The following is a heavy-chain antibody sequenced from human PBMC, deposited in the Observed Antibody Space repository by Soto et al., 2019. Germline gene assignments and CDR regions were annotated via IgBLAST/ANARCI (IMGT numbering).Heavy chain of an antibody. CDR2: FDPEDGET. D-gene: IGHD6-13*01. CDR3: ATNKFSSSWHYWFDP. Sequence: ASVKVSCKVSGYTLTELSMHWVRQAPGKGLEWMGGFDPEDGETIYAQKFQGRATMTEDTSTDTAYMELSSLRSEDTAVYYCATNKFSSSWHYWFDPWGQGTLVTVSS. J-gene: IGHJ5*02. CDR1: GYTLTELS. V-gene: IGHV1-24*01.